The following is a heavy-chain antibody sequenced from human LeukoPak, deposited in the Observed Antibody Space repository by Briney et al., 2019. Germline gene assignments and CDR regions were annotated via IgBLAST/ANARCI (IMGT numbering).Heavy chain of an antibody. D-gene: IGHD3-22*01. CDR2: MNPNSGNT. Sequence: ASVKVSCKASGYTFTSYDINWVRQATGQGLEWMGWMNPNSGNTGYAQKFQGRVTMTRNTSISTAYMELSSLRSEDTAVYYCARTPFGNYDSSGYYLYYFDYWGQGTLVTVSS. CDR1: GYTFTSYD. CDR3: ARTPFGNYDSSGYYLYYFDY. J-gene: IGHJ4*02. V-gene: IGHV1-8*01.